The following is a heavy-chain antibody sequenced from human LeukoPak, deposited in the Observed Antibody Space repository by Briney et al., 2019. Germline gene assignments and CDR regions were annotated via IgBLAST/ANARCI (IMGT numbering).Heavy chain of an antibody. J-gene: IGHJ4*02. Sequence: GGSLRLSCAASGFPFSSYSMNWVRQAPGEGLEWVSYISSSRTTSYADSVKGRFTISRDNAKNSLYLQMNSLRAEDTAVYYCARARASYNPFDYWGQGTLVTVSS. CDR1: GFPFSSYS. V-gene: IGHV3-48*01. D-gene: IGHD5-24*01. CDR2: ISSSRTT. CDR3: ARARASYNPFDY.